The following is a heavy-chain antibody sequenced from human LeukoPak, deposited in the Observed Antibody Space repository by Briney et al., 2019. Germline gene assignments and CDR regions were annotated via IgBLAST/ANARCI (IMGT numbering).Heavy chain of an antibody. CDR1: GYTFTGYY. J-gene: IGHJ4*02. CDR2: INPNSGGT. Sequence: GASVKVSCKASGYTFTGYYMHWVRQAPGQGLEWMGWINPNSGGTNYAQKFQGRVTMTRDTSISTAYMELSRLRSDDTAVYYCARRAGWLPTEQYFDYWGQGTLVTVSS. D-gene: IGHD5-24*01. V-gene: IGHV1-2*02. CDR3: ARRAGWLPTEQYFDY.